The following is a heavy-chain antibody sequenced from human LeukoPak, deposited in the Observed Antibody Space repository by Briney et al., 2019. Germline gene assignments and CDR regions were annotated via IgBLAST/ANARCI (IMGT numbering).Heavy chain of an antibody. Sequence: EPGGSLRLSCAASGFTFSSYAMSWVRQAPGKGLEWVSAISGSGGSTYYADSVKGRFTISRDNSKNTLYLQMNSLRAEDTAVYYCARGLGYDILTGYYIGGYYFDYWGQGTLVTVSS. D-gene: IGHD3-9*01. CDR2: ISGSGGST. CDR3: ARGLGYDILTGYYIGGYYFDY. V-gene: IGHV3-23*01. CDR1: GFTFSSYA. J-gene: IGHJ4*02.